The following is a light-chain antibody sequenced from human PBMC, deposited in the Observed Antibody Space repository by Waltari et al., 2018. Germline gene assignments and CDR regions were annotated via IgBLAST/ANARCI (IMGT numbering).Light chain of an antibody. CDR2: QAS. CDR3: QNHERLPAT. V-gene: IGKV3-20*01. J-gene: IGKJ1*01. Sequence: ELVLTQSPGTLSLSPGERATLPCRASQSVGRFLACDQQKPGQAPRLLIYQASNRATGIPDRFSGSGSGTDFSLTISRLEPEDFAVYYCQNHERLPATFGQGTKVEI. CDR1: QSVGRF.